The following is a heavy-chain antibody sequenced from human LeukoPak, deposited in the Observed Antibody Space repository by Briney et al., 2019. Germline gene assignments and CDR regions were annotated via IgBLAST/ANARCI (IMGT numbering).Heavy chain of an antibody. CDR1: GYTLTGYY. CDR2: INPNSGGT. J-gene: IGHJ4*02. Sequence: ASVKVSYKASGYTLTGYYMHWVRQAPGHRLEWMGWINPNSGGTNYAQKFQGRVTMTRDTSISTAYMELSRLRADDTAVYYCARVRIAARLFDYWGQGTLVTVSS. V-gene: IGHV1-2*02. D-gene: IGHD6-6*01. CDR3: ARVRIAARLFDY.